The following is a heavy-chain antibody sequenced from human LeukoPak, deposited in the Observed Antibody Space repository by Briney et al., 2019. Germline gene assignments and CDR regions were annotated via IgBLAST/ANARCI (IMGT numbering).Heavy chain of an antibody. V-gene: IGHV4-4*07. D-gene: IGHD3-10*01. CDR1: GGSISSNF. Sequence: SETLSLTCTVSGGSISSNFWSWIRQPAGKGLEWIGRIYTSGSTSYNPSLKSPVTMSVDTSKNQISLKLSSVTAADTAVYYCASQLPYYYGSGSPLGYWGQETLVTVSS. CDR2: IYTSGST. CDR3: ASQLPYYYGSGSPLGY. J-gene: IGHJ4*02.